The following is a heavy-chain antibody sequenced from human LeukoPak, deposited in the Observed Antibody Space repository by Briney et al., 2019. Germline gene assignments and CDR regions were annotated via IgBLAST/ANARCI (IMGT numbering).Heavy chain of an antibody. CDR3: ARASTYYYDSNGGYYYHDY. V-gene: IGHV4-61*01. Sequence: SETLSLTCTVSGASVSSGSYYWSWIRQPPGKGLEWIGYMYDTGSTNYIPSLKSRVTISVDTSKKQTSLKLYSVTAADTAVYYCARASTYYYDSNGGYYYHDYWAREPWSPSP. J-gene: IGHJ4*02. CDR1: GASVSSGSYY. CDR2: MYDTGST. D-gene: IGHD3-22*01.